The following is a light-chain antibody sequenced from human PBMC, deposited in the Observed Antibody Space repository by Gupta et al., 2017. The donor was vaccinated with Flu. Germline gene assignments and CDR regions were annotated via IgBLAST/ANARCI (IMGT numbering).Light chain of an antibody. CDR1: QSVNNN. Sequence: EIVMTQSPATLSVSPGEKVTLSCRASQSVNNNLAWYQQKTGQAPRLLIYFASTRAPGVPARFSGSGSGTEFTLTISSLESEDFAVYYCQQYYNWPPWTFGQGTKVEVK. V-gene: IGKV3-15*01. CDR2: FAS. CDR3: QQYYNWPPWT. J-gene: IGKJ1*01.